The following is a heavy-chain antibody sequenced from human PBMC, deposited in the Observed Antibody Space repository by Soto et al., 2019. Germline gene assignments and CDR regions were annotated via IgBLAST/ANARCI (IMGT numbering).Heavy chain of an antibody. CDR3: ARGSSTSPWSSSWYDFDY. V-gene: IGHV1-69*13. Sequence: GASVKVSCKASGGTFSSYAISWVRQAPGQGLEWMGGIIPIFGTANYAQKFQGRVTITADESTSTAYMELSSLRSEDTAVYYCARGSSTSPWSSSWYDFDYWGQGTLVTVSS. D-gene: IGHD6-13*01. CDR2: IIPIFGTA. CDR1: GGTFSSYA. J-gene: IGHJ4*02.